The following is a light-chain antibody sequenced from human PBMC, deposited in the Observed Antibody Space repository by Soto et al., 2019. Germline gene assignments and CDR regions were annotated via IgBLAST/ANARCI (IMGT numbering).Light chain of an antibody. CDR1: QSISSY. V-gene: IGKV1-39*01. J-gene: IGKJ2*01. CDR3: QQSYSTPRT. Sequence: DIQMTQSPSSLSASVGDRVTITCRASQSISSYLTWYQQKPGKAPKLRIYAASSLQSGVPSRFSGSGSETYFTLTISSLQREDFGTYYCQQSYSTPRTFGQGTKLQIK. CDR2: AAS.